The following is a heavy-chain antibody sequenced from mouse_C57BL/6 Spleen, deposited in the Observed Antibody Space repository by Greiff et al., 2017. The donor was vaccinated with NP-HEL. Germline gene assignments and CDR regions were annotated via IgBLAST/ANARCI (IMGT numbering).Heavy chain of an antibody. V-gene: IGHV1-26*01. Sequence: EVKLQQSGPELVKPGASVKISCKASGYTFTDYYMNWVKQSHGKSLEWIGDINPNNGGTSYNQKFKGKATLTVDKSSSTAYMELRSLTSEDSAVYYCAILRGYAMDYWGQGTSVTVSS. D-gene: IGHD1-1*01. J-gene: IGHJ4*01. CDR1: GYTFTDYY. CDR2: INPNNGGT. CDR3: AILRGYAMDY.